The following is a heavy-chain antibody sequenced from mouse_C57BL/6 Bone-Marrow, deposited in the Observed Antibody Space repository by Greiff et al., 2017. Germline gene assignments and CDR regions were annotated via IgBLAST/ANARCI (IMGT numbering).Heavy chain of an antibody. CDR3: ARSYDYVFFAY. J-gene: IGHJ3*01. V-gene: IGHV7-3*01. CDR1: GFTFTDYY. CDR2: IRNKANGYTT. D-gene: IGHD2-4*01. Sequence: DVQLVESGGGLVQPGGSLSLSCAASGFTFTDYYMSWVRQPPGKALEWLGFIRNKANGYTTEYSASVKGRFTISRDNSQSILYLQMNALRAEDSATYYCARSYDYVFFAYWGQGTLVTVSA.